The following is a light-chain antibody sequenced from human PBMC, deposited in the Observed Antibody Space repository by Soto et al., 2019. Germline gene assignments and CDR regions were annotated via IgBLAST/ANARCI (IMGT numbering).Light chain of an antibody. CDR1: QSVSSNY. V-gene: IGKV3-20*01. J-gene: IGKJ3*01. Sequence: EFVLTQSPGTLSLSPGETATLSCRASQSVSSNYVAWFHQKPGQAPRLLIYGASSRATGVPDRFSASGSGTDFTLTISRLEPEDFAVYYCQQYGRSPFTFGPGTRWIS. CDR3: QQYGRSPFT. CDR2: GAS.